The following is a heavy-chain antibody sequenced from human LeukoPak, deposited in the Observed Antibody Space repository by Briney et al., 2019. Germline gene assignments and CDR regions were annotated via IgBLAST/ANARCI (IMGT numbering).Heavy chain of an antibody. Sequence: GGSLRLSCAASGFTFDDYAMHWVRQAPGKGLEWVSGISWNSGSIGYADSVKGRFTISRDNAKNTLYLQMNSLRAEDTAVYYCARELAVGGTWFDPWGQGTLVTVSS. J-gene: IGHJ5*02. CDR2: ISWNSGSI. D-gene: IGHD6-19*01. CDR3: ARELAVGGTWFDP. V-gene: IGHV3-9*01. CDR1: GFTFDDYA.